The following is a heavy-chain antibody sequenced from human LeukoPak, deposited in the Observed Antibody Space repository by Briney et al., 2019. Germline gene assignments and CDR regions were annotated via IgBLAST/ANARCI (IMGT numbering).Heavy chain of an antibody. CDR1: GFTFSSYS. V-gene: IGHV3-21*01. Sequence: GGSLRLSCAASGFTFSSYSMNWVRQAPGKGLEWVAAISTTSGNIYYADSVKGRFTISRDNAKSSLYLQMNSLRVEDTALYYCARRAPSHDFDDWGQGTLVTVSS. CDR2: ISTTSGNI. J-gene: IGHJ4*02. CDR3: ARRAPSHDFDD.